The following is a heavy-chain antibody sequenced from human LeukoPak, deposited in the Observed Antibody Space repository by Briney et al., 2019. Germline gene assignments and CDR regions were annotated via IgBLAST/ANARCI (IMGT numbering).Heavy chain of an antibody. D-gene: IGHD5-18*01. CDR3: ARQTAMGRSGDY. J-gene: IGHJ4*02. CDR1: GYSFTTYW. Sequence: GESLKISCKASGYSFTTYWIGWVRQMPGKGLEWMGIIDPNDSDTRYTPSFQGQVAISADKSLTTAYLQWNSLKASDTALYYCARQTAMGRSGDYWGQGTLVTVSS. CDR2: IDPNDSDT. V-gene: IGHV5-51*01.